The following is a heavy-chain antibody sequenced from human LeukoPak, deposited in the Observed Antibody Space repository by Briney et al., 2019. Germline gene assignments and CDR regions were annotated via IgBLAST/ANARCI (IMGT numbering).Heavy chain of an antibody. CDR1: GYSLTSYW. Sequence: GESLKISCKGSGYSLTSYWIGWVCQMPGKGLEWMGIIYPGDSDTRYSPSFQGQVTISADKSISTAYLQWSSLKASDTAMYYCARDDSSSWEKFDYWGQGTLVTVSS. J-gene: IGHJ4*02. CDR2: IYPGDSDT. V-gene: IGHV5-51*01. CDR3: ARDDSSSWEKFDY. D-gene: IGHD6-13*01.